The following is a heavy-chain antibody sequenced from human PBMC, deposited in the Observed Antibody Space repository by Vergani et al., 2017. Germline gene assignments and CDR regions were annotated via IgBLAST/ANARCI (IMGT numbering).Heavy chain of an antibody. Sequence: QMQLVQSGAEVKKTGSSVKVSCKASGYTFTYRYLHWVRQAPGQALEWMGWITPFNGNTNYAQKFQDRVTITRDRSMSTAYMELSSLRSEDTAVYYCAREQRLILDYWGQGTLVTVSS. CDR1: GYTFTYRY. D-gene: IGHD6-19*01. J-gene: IGHJ4*02. CDR2: ITPFNGNT. V-gene: IGHV1-45*02. CDR3: AREQRLILDY.